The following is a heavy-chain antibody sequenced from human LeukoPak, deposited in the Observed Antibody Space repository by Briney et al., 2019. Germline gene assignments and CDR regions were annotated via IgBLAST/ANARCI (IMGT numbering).Heavy chain of an antibody. CDR1: GYSLTSYW. J-gene: IGHJ3*02. Sequence: GESLKISCKGSGYSLTSYWIGWVRQMPGKGLEWMGIIYPGDSDTRYSPSFQGQVTISADKSISTAYLQWSSLKASDTAMYYCARGPLYYYDSSGYYGAFDIWGQGTMVTVSS. CDR3: ARGPLYYYDSSGYYGAFDI. D-gene: IGHD3-22*01. V-gene: IGHV5-51*01. CDR2: IYPGDSDT.